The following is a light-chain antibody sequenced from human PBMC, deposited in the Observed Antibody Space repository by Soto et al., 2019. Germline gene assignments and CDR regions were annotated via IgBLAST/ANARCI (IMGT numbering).Light chain of an antibody. J-gene: IGKJ5*01. V-gene: IGKV2-30*02. Sequence: DVVMTQSPLSQPVTLGQPASISCRSNQSLVHSDGIAYFSWFQQRPGRSPRRLIYKVSNRDSGVPARFSGSGSGTDFALKISRVEAEDVGVYYCMRSVQPPITFGQGTRLEIK. CDR1: QSLVHSDGIAY. CDR2: KVS. CDR3: MRSVQPPIT.